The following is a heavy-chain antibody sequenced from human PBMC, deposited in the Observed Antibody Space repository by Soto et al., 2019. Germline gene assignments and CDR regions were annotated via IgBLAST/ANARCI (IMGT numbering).Heavy chain of an antibody. Sequence: PSETLSLTCTVSVDSITTYYRSWIRQPAGKGLEWIGRIDTSGNTNYNPSLKSRVTMSVDTSKKQFSLKLTSVTAADTAVYYCARYSNNWFQTEGMDVWGQGTTVT. V-gene: IGHV4-4*07. J-gene: IGHJ6*02. CDR3: ARYSNNWFQTEGMDV. D-gene: IGHD6-13*01. CDR1: VDSITTYY. CDR2: IDTSGNT.